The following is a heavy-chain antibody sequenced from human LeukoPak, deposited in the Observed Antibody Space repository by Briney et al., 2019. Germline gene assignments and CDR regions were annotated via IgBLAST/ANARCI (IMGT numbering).Heavy chain of an antibody. CDR1: GFTFSSYA. J-gene: IGHJ4*02. CDR3: AKQEAGAAGTCSDY. V-gene: IGHV3-23*01. D-gene: IGHD6-13*01. CDR2: ISGSGGST. Sequence: GGSLRLSCAASGFTFSSYAMSWVRQAPGKGLEWVSAISGSGGSTYYADSVKGWFTISRDNSKNTLYLQMNSLRAEDTAVYYCAKQEAGAAGTCSDYWGQGTLVTVSS.